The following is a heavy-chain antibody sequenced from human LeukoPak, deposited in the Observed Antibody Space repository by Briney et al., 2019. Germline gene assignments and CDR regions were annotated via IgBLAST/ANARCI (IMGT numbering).Heavy chain of an antibody. V-gene: IGHV3-30*04. J-gene: IGHJ4*02. CDR1: GFTYNNYA. CDR3: VRGGHRDFWSDNFDY. CDR2: ITSDGSTN. Sequence: GRSLTLSCVCSGFTYNNYAMNWVRQAPGKGLEWVAVITSDGSTNYYAESVKGRFSIFRDNSKNTLYLEMNNLRADDTDVYYCVRGGHRDFWSDNFDYWGQGMLVTVSS. D-gene: IGHD3-3*01.